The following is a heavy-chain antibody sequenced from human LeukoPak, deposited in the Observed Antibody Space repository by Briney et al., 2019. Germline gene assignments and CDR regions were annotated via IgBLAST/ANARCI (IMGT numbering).Heavy chain of an antibody. J-gene: IGHJ5*02. Sequence: GASVKVSCKASGYTFTDYYMHWVRQAPGQGLEWMGWINPNSGGTNYAQKFQGRVTMTRDTSINTAYMELGSLRSDDTGVYYCAREAVVTPPNWFDPWGQGTLVTVSS. CDR2: INPNSGGT. CDR3: AREAVVTPPNWFDP. V-gene: IGHV1-2*02. CDR1: GYTFTDYY. D-gene: IGHD4-23*01.